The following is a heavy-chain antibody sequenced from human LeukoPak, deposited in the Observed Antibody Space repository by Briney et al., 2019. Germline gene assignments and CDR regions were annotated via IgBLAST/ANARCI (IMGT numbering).Heavy chain of an antibody. V-gene: IGHV3/OR16-9*01. CDR2: ISGNGGDI. CDR3: VRHAGRAGGQ. D-gene: IGHD3-10*01. Sequence: GGSLRLSCAASGFTFGGHYMSWVRQAPGKGPEWISYISGNGGDIAYADSVKGRFTISRDNAKNSLHLQMNSLRVEDTAVYHCVRHAGRAGGQWGQGTLIAVSS. J-gene: IGHJ4*02. CDR1: GFTFGGHY.